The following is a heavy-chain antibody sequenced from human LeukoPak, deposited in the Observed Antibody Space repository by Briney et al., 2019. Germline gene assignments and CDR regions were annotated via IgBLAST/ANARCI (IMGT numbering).Heavy chain of an antibody. CDR2: ISSSSGYT. CDR1: GFTFSDYG. V-gene: IGHV3-11*05. Sequence: GRSLRLSCAASGFTFSDYGMHWVRQAPGKGLEWVSYISSSSGYTNYADSVKGRFTISRDNAKNSLYLQMNSLRAEDTAVYYCARVARYSGSYYSAFDIWGQGTMVTVSS. CDR3: ARVARYSGSYYSAFDI. J-gene: IGHJ3*02. D-gene: IGHD1-26*01.